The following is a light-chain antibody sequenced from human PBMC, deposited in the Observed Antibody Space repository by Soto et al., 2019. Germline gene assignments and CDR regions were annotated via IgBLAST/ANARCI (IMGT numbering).Light chain of an antibody. V-gene: IGKV1-5*03. CDR2: KAS. CDR1: QSISSW. CDR3: QEYETFSEA. J-gene: IGKJ1*01. Sequence: DIQMTQSPSALSASVGDRVTITCRASQSISSWLAWYQQKPGTAPKLLIYKASSLQSGVPSRFSGSGSGTEFTLTISSLQPDDFAPYYCQEYETFSEAFGQGTKVDIK.